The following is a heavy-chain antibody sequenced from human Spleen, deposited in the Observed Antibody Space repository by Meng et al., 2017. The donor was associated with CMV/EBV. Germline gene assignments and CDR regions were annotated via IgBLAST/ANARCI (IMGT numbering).Heavy chain of an antibody. CDR1: GYTFTDYY. J-gene: IGHJ2*01. D-gene: IGHD7-27*01. Sequence: CKSSGYTFTDYYMHWVRQAPGKGLEWMGRINPNTGDTNYAPKFQGRVTMTRDTSIRTAYMELRRLRSDDTAVYYCARSRTGVFGYFDLWGRGTLVTVSS. CDR2: INPNTGDT. CDR3: ARSRTGVFGYFDL. V-gene: IGHV1-2*06.